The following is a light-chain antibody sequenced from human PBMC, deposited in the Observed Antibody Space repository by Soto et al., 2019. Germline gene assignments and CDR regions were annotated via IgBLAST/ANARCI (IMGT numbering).Light chain of an antibody. V-gene: IGKV3-11*01. CDR2: DAS. J-gene: IGKJ4*01. CDR1: QSVSKY. CDR3: QQRSNWPQIT. Sequence: EIVLTQSPATLSLSPGERATLSCRASQSVSKYLAWYQQKPGQAPRLLIHDASNRATGIPARFIGSGSGTAYSLTTISREPEDFVVYYCQQRSNWPQITFGGGTKVEIK.